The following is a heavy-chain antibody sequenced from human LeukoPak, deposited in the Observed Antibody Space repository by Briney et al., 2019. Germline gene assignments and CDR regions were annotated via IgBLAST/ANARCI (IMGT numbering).Heavy chain of an antibody. CDR2: IIPIFGTA. D-gene: IGHD3-22*01. Sequence: SVKVSCKASGGTFSSYAISWVRQAPGQGLEWMGGIIPIFGTANYAQKFQGRVTITADESTSTAYMELSSLRSEDTAMYYCAFMNSSGWGIGAFDYWGQRTLVTVSS. J-gene: IGHJ4*02. CDR1: GGTFSSYA. CDR3: AFMNSSGWGIGAFDY. V-gene: IGHV1-69*13.